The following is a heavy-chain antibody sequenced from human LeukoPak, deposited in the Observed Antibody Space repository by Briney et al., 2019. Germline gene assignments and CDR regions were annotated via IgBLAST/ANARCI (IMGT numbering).Heavy chain of an antibody. Sequence: GGSLRLSCAASGFTFSSYGMHWVRQAPGKGLEWVAFIRYDGSNKYYADSVKGRFTISRDNSKNTLYLQMNSLRSEDTAVYYCARPKGTKEQLSGFGYMDVWGKGTTVTVSS. CDR1: GFTFSSYG. J-gene: IGHJ6*03. V-gene: IGHV3-30*02. CDR2: IRYDGSNK. CDR3: ARPKGTKEQLSGFGYMDV. D-gene: IGHD6-6*01.